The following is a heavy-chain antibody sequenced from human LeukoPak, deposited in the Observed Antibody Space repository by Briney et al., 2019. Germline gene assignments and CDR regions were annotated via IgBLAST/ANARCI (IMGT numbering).Heavy chain of an antibody. V-gene: IGHV3-21*01. CDR1: GFTFSSYS. Sequence: GGSPRLSCAASGFTFSSYSMDWVRQAPGKGLEWVSSISSSSSYIYYADSVKGRFTISRDNAKNSLYLQMNSLRAEDTAVYYCARLLTQNLDYWGQGTLVTVSS. CDR2: ISSSSSYI. D-gene: IGHD1-14*01. CDR3: ARLLTQNLDY. J-gene: IGHJ4*02.